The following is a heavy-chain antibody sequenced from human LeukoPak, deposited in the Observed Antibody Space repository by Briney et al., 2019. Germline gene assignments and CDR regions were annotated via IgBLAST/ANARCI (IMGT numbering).Heavy chain of an antibody. CDR1: GFTFSSYG. J-gene: IGHJ4*02. V-gene: IGHV3-30*18. CDR3: AKGREVAGGTPEFDY. CDR2: ISYDGSNK. D-gene: IGHD1-26*01. Sequence: PGGSLRLSCAASGFTFSSYGMHWVRQAPGKGLEWVAVISYDGSNKHYADSVKGRFTISTDNSKNTLYLQMNSLRAEDTAVYYCAKGREVAGGTPEFDYWGQGTLVTVSS.